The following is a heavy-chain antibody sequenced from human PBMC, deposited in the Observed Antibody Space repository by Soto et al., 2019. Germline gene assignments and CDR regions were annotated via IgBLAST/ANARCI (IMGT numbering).Heavy chain of an antibody. CDR3: ARDLQPSIFGVVISPGFDY. CDR2: ISSSSSTI. CDR1: GVTFSSYS. D-gene: IGHD3-3*01. J-gene: IGHJ4*02. V-gene: IGHV3-48*01. Sequence: GGSLRLSCAASGVTFSSYSMNWVRQAPGKGLEWVSYISSSSSTIYYADSVKGRFTISRDNAKNSLYLQMNSLRAEDTAVYYCARDLQPSIFGVVISPGFDYWGQGTLVTVSS.